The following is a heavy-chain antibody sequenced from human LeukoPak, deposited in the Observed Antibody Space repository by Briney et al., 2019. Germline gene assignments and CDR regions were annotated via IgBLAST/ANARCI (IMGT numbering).Heavy chain of an antibody. Sequence: GGSLRLSCAASGFTFSGYWMSWVRQAPGKGLEWVANIKQDRSDKYYVDSVKGRFAISRDNAKSSLYLQMDNLRAEDTAVYYCARGTHGYCDLLYNHWGQGTLVTVSS. V-gene: IGHV3-7*04. D-gene: IGHD3-9*01. CDR3: ARGTHGYCDLLYNH. CDR2: IKQDRSDK. J-gene: IGHJ5*02. CDR1: GFTFSGYW.